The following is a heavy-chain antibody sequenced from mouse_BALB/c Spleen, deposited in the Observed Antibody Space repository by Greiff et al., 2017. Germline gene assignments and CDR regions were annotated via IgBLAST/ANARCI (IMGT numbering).Heavy chain of an antibody. Sequence: EVKVVESGGGLVQPGGSLRLSCATSGFTFTDYYMSWVRQPPGKALEWLGFIRNKANGYTTEYSASVKGRFTISRDNSQSILYLQMNTLRAEDSATYYCARDIVYYDYDNYFDYWGQGTTLTVSS. V-gene: IGHV7-3*02. CDR1: GFTFTDYY. D-gene: IGHD2-4*01. CDR2: IRNKANGYTT. CDR3: ARDIVYYDYDNYFDY. J-gene: IGHJ2*01.